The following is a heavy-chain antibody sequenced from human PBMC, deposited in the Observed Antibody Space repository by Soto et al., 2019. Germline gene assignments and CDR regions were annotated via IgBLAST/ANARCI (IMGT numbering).Heavy chain of an antibody. V-gene: IGHV4-31*03. CDR3: ARGRTAGYSYGLDY. CDR1: GGSISSGGYY. Sequence: SETLSLTCTVSGGSISSGGYYWSWIRQHPGKGLEWIGYIYYSGSTYYNPSLKSRVTISVDTSKNQFSLKLSSVTAADTAVYYCARGRTAGYSYGLDYWGQGTLVTVSS. J-gene: IGHJ4*02. D-gene: IGHD5-18*01. CDR2: IYYSGST.